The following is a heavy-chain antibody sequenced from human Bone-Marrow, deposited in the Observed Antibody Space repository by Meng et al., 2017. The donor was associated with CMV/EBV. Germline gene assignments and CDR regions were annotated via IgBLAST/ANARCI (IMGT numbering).Heavy chain of an antibody. CDR2: ISSSSSTI. D-gene: IGHD3-3*01. Sequence: GESLKISCAASGFTFSSYSMNWVRQAPGKGLEWVSYISSSSSTIYYADSVKGRFTISRDTAKSSLYLQMNSLRAEDTAVYFCARYGGYYDFWSGYGGYPYGMDVWGQGTTVTVSS. CDR1: GFTFSSYS. V-gene: IGHV3-48*04. CDR3: ARYGGYYDFWSGYGGYPYGMDV. J-gene: IGHJ6*02.